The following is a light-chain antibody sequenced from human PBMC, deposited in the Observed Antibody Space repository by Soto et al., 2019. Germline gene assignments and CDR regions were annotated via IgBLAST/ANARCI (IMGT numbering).Light chain of an antibody. Sequence: QSVLTQPPSVSAAPGQKVTISCSGSSSNIGNNYVSWYQQLPGTAPKLLIYENNKRPSGIPDRFSGSKSGTSATLGITGLQTGDEADYYCGTWDSSLSAVVFGGRTKLT. CDR1: SSNIGNNY. CDR3: GTWDSSLSAVV. CDR2: ENN. J-gene: IGLJ2*01. V-gene: IGLV1-51*02.